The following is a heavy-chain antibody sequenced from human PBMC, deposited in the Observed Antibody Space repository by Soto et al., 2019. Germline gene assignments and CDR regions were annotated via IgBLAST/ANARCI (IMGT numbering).Heavy chain of an antibody. J-gene: IGHJ4*02. D-gene: IGHD3-10*01. CDR2: ISYDGSSD. V-gene: IGHV3-30*18. CDR3: AKDRGWRSADLEY. CDR1: GFTFSSFG. Sequence: QVQLVESGGGVVQPGRSLRLSCAASGFTFSSFGMHWVRQAPGKGLEWVALISYDGSSDYYVDSVKGRFTISRDKSKNNLYLQMNSLRPEDTAVYYCAKDRGWRSADLEYWGQGTLVTVSS.